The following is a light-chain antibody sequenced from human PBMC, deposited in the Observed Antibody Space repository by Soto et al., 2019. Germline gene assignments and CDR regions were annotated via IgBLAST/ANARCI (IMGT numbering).Light chain of an antibody. CDR2: DVT. V-gene: IGLV2-14*03. J-gene: IGLJ2*01. Sequence: QSALTQPASVSGSPGQSITISCSGITSDVGGYNYVSWYQQHPGKAPKLMIYDVTNRPSGVSNSFSGSKSGNTASLTISGLQAEDEADYYCSSYTSSSTPMVFGGGTQLTVL. CDR1: TSDVGGYNY. CDR3: SSYTSSSTPMV.